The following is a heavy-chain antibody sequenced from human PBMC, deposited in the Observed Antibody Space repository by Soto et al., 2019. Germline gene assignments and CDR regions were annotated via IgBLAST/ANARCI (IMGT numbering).Heavy chain of an antibody. CDR3: VRSRVFIAVAGMATYYYYYGMDV. J-gene: IGHJ6*02. D-gene: IGHD6-19*01. CDR2: TYYRSKWYN. V-gene: IGHV6-1*01. Sequence: SQTLSLTCAISGDSVSSDSAARNWIRQSPSRGLEWLGRTYYRSKWYNDYAVSVNGRITINPDTSKNHFSLQLNSVTPEDTAVYYCVRSRVFIAVAGMATYYYYYGMDVWGQGTTVTSP. CDR1: GDSVSSDSAA.